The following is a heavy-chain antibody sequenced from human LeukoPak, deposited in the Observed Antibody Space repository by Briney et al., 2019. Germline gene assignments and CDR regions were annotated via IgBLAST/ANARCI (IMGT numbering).Heavy chain of an antibody. D-gene: IGHD5-24*01. V-gene: IGHV1-2*02. Sequence: ASVKVSCKASGYTFTGYYMHWVRQAPGQGLEWMGWINPNSGGTNYAQKLQGRVTMTRDTSISTAYMELSRLRSDDTAVYYCARARGRLQLVDYWGQGTLVTVSS. CDR1: GYTFTGYY. CDR3: ARARGRLQLVDY. CDR2: INPNSGGT. J-gene: IGHJ4*02.